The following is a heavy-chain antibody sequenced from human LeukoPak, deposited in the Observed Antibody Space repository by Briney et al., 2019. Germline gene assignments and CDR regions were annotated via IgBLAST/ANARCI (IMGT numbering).Heavy chain of an antibody. CDR2: INPNSGGT. J-gene: IGHJ4*02. CDR3: ARDRRRGYSYGLQGIVDY. V-gene: IGHV1-2*02. D-gene: IGHD5-18*01. Sequence: ASVKVSCKASGYTFTGYYMHWVRQAPGQGLEWMGWINPNSGGTNYAQKFQGRVTMTRDTSTSTAYMELRSLRSDDTAVYYCARDRRRGYSYGLQGIVDYWGQGTLVTVSS. CDR1: GYTFTGYY.